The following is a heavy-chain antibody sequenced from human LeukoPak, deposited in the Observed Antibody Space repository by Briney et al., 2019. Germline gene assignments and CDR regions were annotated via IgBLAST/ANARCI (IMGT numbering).Heavy chain of an antibody. J-gene: IGHJ4*02. CDR2: IKSKTDGGTT. Sequence: PGGSLRLSCAASGFTFSDYYMSWIRQAPGKGLEWVGRIKSKTDGGTTDYAAPVKGRFTISRDDSKNTLYLQMNSLKTEDTAVYYCTPSGSYSYYFDYWGQGTLVTVSS. CDR1: GFTFSDYY. CDR3: TPSGSYSYYFDY. V-gene: IGHV3-15*01. D-gene: IGHD1-26*01.